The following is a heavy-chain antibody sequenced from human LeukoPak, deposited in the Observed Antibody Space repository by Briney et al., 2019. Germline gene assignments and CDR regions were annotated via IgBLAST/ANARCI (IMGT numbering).Heavy chain of an antibody. CDR3: SAILYH. CDR1: GFTSGHIFTDYW. Sequence: GGSLRLSCVASGFTSGHIFTDYWMTWVRQVPGKGLEWVANINQDGSQTYYLDSVRARFTISRDNAKESVSLQMNSLRAEDTAIYYCSAILYHWGQGTLVTVSS. J-gene: IGHJ4*02. D-gene: IGHD2-2*01. V-gene: IGHV3-7*01. CDR2: INQDGSQT.